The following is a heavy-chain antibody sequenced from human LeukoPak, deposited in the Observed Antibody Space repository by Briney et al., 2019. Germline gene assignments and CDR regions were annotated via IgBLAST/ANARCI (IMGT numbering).Heavy chain of an antibody. Sequence: SQTLSLTCTVSGGSISSGSCYWSWIRQPAGKGLEGIGRIYTSGSTNYNPSIKSRVTISVDTSKNQFSLKLSSVTAADTAVYSCARRRRYDSSGSLKPYFDYWGQGTLVTVSS. CDR2: IYTSGST. CDR3: ARRRRYDSSGSLKPYFDY. D-gene: IGHD3-22*01. V-gene: IGHV4-61*02. CDR1: GGSISSGSCY. J-gene: IGHJ4*02.